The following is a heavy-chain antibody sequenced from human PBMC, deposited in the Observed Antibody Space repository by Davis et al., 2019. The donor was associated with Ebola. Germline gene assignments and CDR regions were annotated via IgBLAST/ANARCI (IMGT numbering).Heavy chain of an antibody. D-gene: IGHD3-9*01. CDR3: TRNFDWYDNS. V-gene: IGHV3-21*01. CDR1: GFSFSTYT. J-gene: IGHJ4*02. Sequence: GESLKISCAASGFSFSTYTMTWVRQAPGKGLEWVSSISISSAFIYYADSVKGRFTVSRDNAKNSLSLQMDSLRAEDTAVYYCTRNFDWYDNSWGQGTLVTVSS. CDR2: ISISSAFI.